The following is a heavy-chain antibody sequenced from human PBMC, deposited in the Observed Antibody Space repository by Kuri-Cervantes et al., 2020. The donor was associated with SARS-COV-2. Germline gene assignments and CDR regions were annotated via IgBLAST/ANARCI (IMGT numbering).Heavy chain of an antibody. V-gene: IGHV4-61*01. Sequence: SETLSLTCAVSGYSISSGYYWSWIRQPPGKGLEWIGYIYYSGSTNYNPSLKSRVIISVDTSKNQFSLKLSSVTAADTAVYYCARGRWSPLWGQGTLVTVSS. CDR2: IYYSGST. CDR1: GYSISSGYY. J-gene: IGHJ4*02. D-gene: IGHD2-15*01. CDR3: ARGRWSPL.